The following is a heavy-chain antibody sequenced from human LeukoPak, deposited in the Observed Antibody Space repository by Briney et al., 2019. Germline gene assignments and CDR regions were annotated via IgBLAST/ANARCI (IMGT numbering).Heavy chain of an antibody. J-gene: IGHJ1*01. Sequence: SETLSLTCTVSGGSISSGGYYWSWIRQHPGKGLEWIGYIYYSGSTYYNPSLKSRVTISVDTSKNQFSLKLSSVTAADTAVYYCARVPGGRGYHEYFQHWGQGTLVTVSS. D-gene: IGHD3-22*01. V-gene: IGHV4-31*03. CDR3: ARVPGGRGYHEYFQH. CDR2: IYYSGST. CDR1: GGSISSGGYY.